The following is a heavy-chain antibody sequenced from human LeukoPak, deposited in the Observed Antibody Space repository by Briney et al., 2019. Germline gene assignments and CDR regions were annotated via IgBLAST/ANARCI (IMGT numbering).Heavy chain of an antibody. J-gene: IGHJ4*02. Sequence: GESLKISCKGSGYIFTSYWIAWVRQMPGKGLEWMGIIYPGDSDTTYSPSFQGQVTISADKSISTTYLQWNSLKASDTAMYYCARPSSGWDEGLSYWGQGTLVTVSS. CDR2: IYPGDSDT. V-gene: IGHV5-51*01. D-gene: IGHD6-25*01. CDR1: GYIFTSYW. CDR3: ARPSSGWDEGLSY.